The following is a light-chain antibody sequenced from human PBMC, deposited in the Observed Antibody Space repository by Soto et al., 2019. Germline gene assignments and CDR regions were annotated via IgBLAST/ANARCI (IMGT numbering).Light chain of an antibody. CDR2: GNS. J-gene: IGLJ2*01. CDR3: QSYDSSLSVHVV. CDR1: SSNVGAGYD. V-gene: IGLV1-40*01. Sequence: QSVLTQPPSVSGAPGQRVTISCTGSSSNVGAGYDVHWYQHLPGTAPKLLMYGNSNRPSGVSDRFSGSKSGNSASLAITGLQAEDEADYYCQSYDSSLSVHVVFGGGTKVTVL.